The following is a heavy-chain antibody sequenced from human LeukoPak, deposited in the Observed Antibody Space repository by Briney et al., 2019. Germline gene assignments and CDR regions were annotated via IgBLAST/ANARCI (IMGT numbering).Heavy chain of an antibody. Sequence: SETLSLTCTVSGGSISSSSYYWGWIRQPLGKGLEWIGEINHSGSTNYNPSLKSRVTISVDTSKNQFSLKLSSVTAADTAVYYCARVPRYSSGRAAFDIWGQGTMVTVSS. D-gene: IGHD6-19*01. CDR3: ARVPRYSSGRAAFDI. CDR1: GGSISSSSYY. J-gene: IGHJ3*02. V-gene: IGHV4-39*07. CDR2: INHSGST.